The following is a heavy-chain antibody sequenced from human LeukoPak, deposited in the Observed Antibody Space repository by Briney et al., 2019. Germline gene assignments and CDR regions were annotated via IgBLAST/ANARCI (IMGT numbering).Heavy chain of an antibody. Sequence: QPGGSLRLSCAASGFTFSSYWMHWVRQAPGKGLVWVSRIDNYGSSPSYADSVKGRFTISRDNAKNSLYLQMSSLRAEDTAVYYCTRVEETATTAAIIRKYSYYYYYMDVWGKGNTVTVSS. D-gene: IGHD4-11*01. V-gene: IGHV3-74*01. CDR2: IDNYGSSP. CDR1: GFTFSSYW. J-gene: IGHJ6*03. CDR3: TRVEETATTAAIIRKYSYYYYYMDV.